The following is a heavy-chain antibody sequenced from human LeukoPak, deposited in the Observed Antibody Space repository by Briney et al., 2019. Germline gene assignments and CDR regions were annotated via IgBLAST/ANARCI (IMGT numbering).Heavy chain of an antibody. CDR3: TRPKGADPGGNLWFDP. D-gene: IGHD4-23*01. J-gene: IGHJ5*02. V-gene: IGHV3-73*01. Sequence: SGGSLRLSCAASGFTFSDSAMHWVRQASGKGLEWVGRIRSKLYSYAAAYGESVKGRFTISRDDSKNTAYLQMNSLKTEDTAVYYCTRPKGADPGGNLWFDPWGQGTLVTVSS. CDR2: IRSKLYSYAA. CDR1: GFTFSDSA.